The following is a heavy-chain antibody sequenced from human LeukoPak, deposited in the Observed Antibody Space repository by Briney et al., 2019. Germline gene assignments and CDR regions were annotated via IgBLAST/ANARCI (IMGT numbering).Heavy chain of an antibody. CDR1: GGTFSSYA. V-gene: IGHV1-69*13. CDR2: IFPIFGTA. CDR3: AASVVVAATPAYYYYMDV. J-gene: IGHJ6*03. D-gene: IGHD2-15*01. Sequence: SVKVSCKASGGTFSSYAISWVRQAPGQGLEWMGGIFPIFGTANYAQKFQGRVTITADESTSTAYMELSSLRSEDTAVYYCAASVVVAATPAYYYYMDVWGKGTTVTVSS.